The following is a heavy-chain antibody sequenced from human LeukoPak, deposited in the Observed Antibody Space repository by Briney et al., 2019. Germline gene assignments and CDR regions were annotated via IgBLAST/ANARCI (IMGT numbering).Heavy chain of an antibody. V-gene: IGHV3-30-3*01. CDR1: GFTFSSYA. CDR2: ISYDGSNK. D-gene: IGHD3-3*01. CDR3: ARAYYDFWSGEQDYYYYGMDV. Sequence: GGSLRLSCAASGFTFSSYAMHWVRQAPGKGLEWVAVISYDGSNKYYADSVKGRFTIFRDNSKNTLYLQMNSLRAEDTAVYYCARAYYDFWSGEQDYYYYGMDVWGQGTTVTVSS. J-gene: IGHJ6*02.